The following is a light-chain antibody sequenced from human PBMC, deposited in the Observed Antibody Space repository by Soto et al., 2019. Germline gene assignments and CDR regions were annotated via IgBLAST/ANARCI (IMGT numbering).Light chain of an antibody. Sequence: QSALTQPASVSGSPGQSMTISCTGTSSDVGAYNFVSWYQQHPGKAPKLMIYEVNNRPSGVSNRFSGSKSGNTASLTISGLQAEDEADYYCSSYTSNTVLFGGGTKLTVL. CDR2: EVN. CDR1: SSDVGAYNF. J-gene: IGLJ2*01. CDR3: SSYTSNTVL. V-gene: IGLV2-14*01.